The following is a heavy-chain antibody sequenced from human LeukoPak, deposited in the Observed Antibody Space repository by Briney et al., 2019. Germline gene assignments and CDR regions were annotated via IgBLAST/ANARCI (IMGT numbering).Heavy chain of an antibody. CDR1: GGSISISSSNW. Sequence: SETLSLTCAVSGGSISISSSNWWSWVRQPPGKGLEWIGEIFHSGSTNYNPSLKSRVTISVDKSKNQFSLKLSSLTAADTAVYHCAAAPILRGEGGEHYKYGMDVWGQGTTVIVSS. CDR2: IFHSGST. V-gene: IGHV4-4*02. J-gene: IGHJ6*02. CDR3: AAAPILRGEGGEHYKYGMDV. D-gene: IGHD2-2*02.